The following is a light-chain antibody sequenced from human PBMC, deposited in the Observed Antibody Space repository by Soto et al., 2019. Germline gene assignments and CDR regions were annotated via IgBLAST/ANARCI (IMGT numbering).Light chain of an antibody. CDR1: QSVSSY. CDR2: DAS. Sequence: EIVLTQSPATLSLSPGERATLSCRASQSVSSYLVWYQQKPGQAPRLLIYDASNRATGIPARFSGSGSGTDFTLTISSLEPEDFAVYYCQQRGNWPLTFGPGTKVDIK. J-gene: IGKJ3*01. V-gene: IGKV3-11*01. CDR3: QQRGNWPLT.